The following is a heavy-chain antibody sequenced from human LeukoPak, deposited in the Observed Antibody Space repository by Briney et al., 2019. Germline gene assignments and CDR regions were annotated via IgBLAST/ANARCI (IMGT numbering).Heavy chain of an antibody. CDR2: ISSSSAYI. J-gene: IGHJ3*02. V-gene: IGHV3-21*01. CDR1: GFTFIAYS. D-gene: IGHD3-22*01. Sequence: GGSLRLSCAASGFTFIAYSMNWVRQAPGKGLEWVSSISSSSAYIYYADSVEGRFTVSRDNAKNSLYLQMNSLRAEDTAVYYRARENFYDSSGYDAFDIWGQGTMVTVSS. CDR3: ARENFYDSSGYDAFDI.